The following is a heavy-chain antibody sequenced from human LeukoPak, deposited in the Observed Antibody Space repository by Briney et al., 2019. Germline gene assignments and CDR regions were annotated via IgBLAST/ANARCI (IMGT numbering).Heavy chain of an antibody. J-gene: IGHJ2*01. CDR1: GGSLSSYY. D-gene: IGHD3-10*01. V-gene: IGHV4-59*01. Sequence: SETLSLTCTVHGGSLSSYYWSWIRQPPGKGLEWIGYIYYSGSTNYNPSLKSRVTIPVDTSKNQFSLKLSSVTAADTAVYYCARVGDAYYGSGSYFGVWYFDLWGRGTLVTVSS. CDR2: IYYSGST. CDR3: ARVGDAYYGSGSYFGVWYFDL.